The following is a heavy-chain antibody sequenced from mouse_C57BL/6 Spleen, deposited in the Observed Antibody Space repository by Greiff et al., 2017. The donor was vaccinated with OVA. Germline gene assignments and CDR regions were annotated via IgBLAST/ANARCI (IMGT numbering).Heavy chain of an antibody. CDR2: IHPSDSDT. Sequence: QVQLKQPGAELVKPGASVKVSCKASGYTFTSYWMHWVKQRPGQGLEWIGRIHPSDSDTNYNQKFKGKATLTVDKSSSTAYMQLSSLTSEDSAVYYCALSSGYYGSSYDAYWGQGTLVTVSA. CDR3: ALSSGYYGSSYDAY. CDR1: GYTFTSYW. J-gene: IGHJ3*01. V-gene: IGHV1-74*01. D-gene: IGHD1-1*01.